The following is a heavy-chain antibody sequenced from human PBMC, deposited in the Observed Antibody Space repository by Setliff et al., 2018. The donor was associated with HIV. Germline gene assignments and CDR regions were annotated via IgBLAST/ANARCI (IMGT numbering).Heavy chain of an antibody. Sequence: GGSLRLSCAASGYTFSSYWMAWVRQCPGKGLEWVANIQQHGSEIHYVASVEGRFTISRDNAKNSLHLQMNSLRAEDTAVYYCARDDSNGNTDAFDIWGQGTTVTVSS. V-gene: IGHV3-7*04. CDR2: IQQHGSEI. CDR3: ARDDSNGNTDAFDI. CDR1: GYTFSSYW. J-gene: IGHJ3*02. D-gene: IGHD5-18*01.